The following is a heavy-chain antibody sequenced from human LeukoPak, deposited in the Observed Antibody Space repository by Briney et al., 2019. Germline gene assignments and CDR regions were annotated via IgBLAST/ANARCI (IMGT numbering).Heavy chain of an antibody. CDR1: GFTFSNAW. CDR2: ISSSSSYI. J-gene: IGHJ4*02. CDR3: ATPVTTRYEGHY. D-gene: IGHD1-1*01. Sequence: GGSLRLSCAASGFTFSNAWMNWVRQAPGKGLEWVSSISSSSSYIYYADSVKGRFTISRDNAKNSLYLQMNSLRAEDTAVYYCATPVTTRYEGHYWGQGTLVTVSS. V-gene: IGHV3-21*01.